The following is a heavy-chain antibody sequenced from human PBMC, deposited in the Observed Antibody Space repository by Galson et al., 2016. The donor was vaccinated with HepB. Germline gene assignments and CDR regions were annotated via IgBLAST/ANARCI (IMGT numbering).Heavy chain of an antibody. CDR2: DSMDGRRK. Sequence: SLRLSCAASGFTFSGYGMHWVRQAPGKGLEWLAADSMDGRRKFYADSVKGRFTISRDNSNNMLFLQMSSLRADDTAVYYFEKRNEYCPPVGCSVDSWGQGTLVSVSS. CDR1: GFTFSGYG. CDR3: EKRNEYCPPVGCSVDS. D-gene: IGHD2/OR15-2a*01. V-gene: IGHV3-30*18. J-gene: IGHJ4*02.